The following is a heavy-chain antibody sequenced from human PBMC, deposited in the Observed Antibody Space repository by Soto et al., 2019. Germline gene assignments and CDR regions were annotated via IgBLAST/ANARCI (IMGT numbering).Heavy chain of an antibody. CDR1: GFMFSDYA. Sequence: EVKLVESGGGLVQPGGSLRISCKVSGFMFSDYAMTWVRQAPGKGLEWVSSIGKSGSDRDYADSVKGRFTFSRDNSENTVYLQMDSLKVEDTALYFCMKVRDYWGQGTQVTVS. CDR2: IGKSGSDR. V-gene: IGHV3-23*04. J-gene: IGHJ4*02. CDR3: MKVRDY.